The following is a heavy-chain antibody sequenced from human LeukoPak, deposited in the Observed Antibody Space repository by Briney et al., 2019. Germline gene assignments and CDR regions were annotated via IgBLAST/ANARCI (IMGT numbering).Heavy chain of an antibody. V-gene: IGHV1-2*02. CDR3: ARDGARYDILTGYGFDY. CDR1: GYTFTGYY. CDR2: INPNSGGT. D-gene: IGHD3-9*01. Sequence: ASVKVSCKASGYTFTGYYMHWVRQAPGQGLEWMGWINPNSGGTNYAQKFQGRVTMTRDTSISTAYMELSRLRSVDTAVYYCARDGARYDILTGYGFDYWGQGTLVTVSS. J-gene: IGHJ4*02.